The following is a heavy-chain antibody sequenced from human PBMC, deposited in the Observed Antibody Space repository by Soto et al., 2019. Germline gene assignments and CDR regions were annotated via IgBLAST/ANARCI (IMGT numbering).Heavy chain of an antibody. CDR3: ARQAYY. J-gene: IGHJ4*02. V-gene: IGHV4-39*01. CDR2: IYFNGNT. CDR1: GVSISDTSYY. Sequence: PSETLSLTCNVSGVSISDTSYYWGWIRQPPGKGLEWIGTIYFNGNTFYNPSLKSRLTISVDTSKNQISLRLTSVTAADTAVYYWARQAYYWGKGTLVTVSS.